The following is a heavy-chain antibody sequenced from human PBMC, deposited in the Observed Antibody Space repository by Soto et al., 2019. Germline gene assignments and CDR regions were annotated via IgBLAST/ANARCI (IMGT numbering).Heavy chain of an antibody. CDR3: ATGGPYYYDSSGYLNFDY. CDR2: SDPEDGET. CDR1: GYTLTELS. D-gene: IGHD3-22*01. J-gene: IGHJ4*02. V-gene: IGHV1-24*01. Sequence: ASVKVSCKVSGYTLTELSMHWVRQAPGKGLEWMGGSDPEDGETIYAQKFQGRVTMTEDTSTDTAYMELSSLRSEDTAVYYCATGGPYYYDSSGYLNFDYWGQGTLVTVSS.